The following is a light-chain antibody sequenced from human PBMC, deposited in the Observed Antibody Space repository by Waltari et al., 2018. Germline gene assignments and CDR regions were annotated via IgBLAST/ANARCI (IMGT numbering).Light chain of an antibody. Sequence: QSALTQPASVSGSPGQSITISCTGTGSDVGGYNYVSWYQQHPGKAPKLMIYDITKRPSGVSNRFSGATSGNTASLAISGLQAEDEAHYSCYSYAGNGWVFGGGTKLTVL. CDR3: YSYAGNGWV. V-gene: IGLV2-23*02. CDR2: DIT. CDR1: GSDVGGYNY. J-gene: IGLJ3*02.